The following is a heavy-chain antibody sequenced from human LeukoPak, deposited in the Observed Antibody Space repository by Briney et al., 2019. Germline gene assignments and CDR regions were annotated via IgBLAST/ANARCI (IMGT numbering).Heavy chain of an antibody. D-gene: IGHD6-19*01. CDR1: GYTFTDYY. V-gene: IGHV1-2*02. Sequence: ASVNVSCKASGYTFTDYYTHWVRQAPGQGLEWMGWINPNSGYTNFAQNFQGRVSMTRDTSISTAYMDLISLRSDDTAVYYCARSSGWYPVDYWGQGTLVSVSS. CDR2: INPNSGYT. J-gene: IGHJ4*02. CDR3: ARSSGWYPVDY.